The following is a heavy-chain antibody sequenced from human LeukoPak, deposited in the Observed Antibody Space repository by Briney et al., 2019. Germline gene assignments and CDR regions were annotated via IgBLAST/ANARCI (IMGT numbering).Heavy chain of an antibody. Sequence: GVSLRLSCSASGFTFSSYSMNWVRQAPGKGLEWVSSIYTGSTYIYYAESVKGRFIISRDDAKNTLYLQMSSLRAEDTAVYYCARDWRSGGNCFGYWGQGTLVTVSS. J-gene: IGHJ4*02. CDR1: GFTFSSYS. CDR3: ARDWRSGGNCFGY. D-gene: IGHD2-15*01. V-gene: IGHV3-21*01. CDR2: IYTGSTYI.